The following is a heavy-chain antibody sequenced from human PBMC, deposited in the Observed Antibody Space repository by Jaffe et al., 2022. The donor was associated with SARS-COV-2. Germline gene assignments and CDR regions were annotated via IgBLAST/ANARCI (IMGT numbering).Heavy chain of an antibody. CDR1: GFIFSSYS. CDR3: ARTVWGSGSYYRYFDY. V-gene: IGHV3-48*01. D-gene: IGHD3-10*01. CDR2: VTSDSSTI. Sequence: EVQLVESGGGLVQPGGSLRLSCVASGFIFSSYSMNWVRQAPGKGLEWVSYVTSDSSTIYYPDSVKGRFTISRDNAKNSLYLQMNSLRAEDTAVYYCARTVWGSGSYYRYFDYWGQGTLVTVSS. J-gene: IGHJ4*02.